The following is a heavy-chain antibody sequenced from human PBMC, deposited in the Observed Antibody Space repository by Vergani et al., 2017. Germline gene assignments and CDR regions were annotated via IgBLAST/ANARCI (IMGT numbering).Heavy chain of an antibody. CDR2: ISSSGSTI. D-gene: IGHD2-2*01. CDR1: GFTFSSYE. Sequence: EVQLVESGGGLVQPGGSLRLSCAASGFTFSSYEMNWVRQAPGKGLEWVSYISSSGSTIYYADSVKGRFTISRDNAKNSLYLQMNSLRAEDTAVYYCARDHLVPAAASNYYYYYYMDVWGKGTTVTVSS. CDR3: ARDHLVPAAASNYYYYYYMDV. J-gene: IGHJ6*03. V-gene: IGHV3-48*03.